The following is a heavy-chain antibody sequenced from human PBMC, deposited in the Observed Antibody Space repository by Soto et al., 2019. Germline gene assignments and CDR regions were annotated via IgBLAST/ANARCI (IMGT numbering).Heavy chain of an antibody. CDR3: AREVGYSGYDPDHFDY. CDR1: GLTFSSYW. V-gene: IGHV3-7*01. D-gene: IGHD5-12*01. Sequence: EVQLVESGGGLVQPGGSLRLSCAAFGLTFSSYWMSWVGQAPGKGLGWVANIKQDGSKKYYVDSVKGRFTISRDNAKNSLYLQMNSLRAEDTAVYYCAREVGYSGYDPDHFDYWGQGTLVTVSS. J-gene: IGHJ4*02. CDR2: IKQDGSKK.